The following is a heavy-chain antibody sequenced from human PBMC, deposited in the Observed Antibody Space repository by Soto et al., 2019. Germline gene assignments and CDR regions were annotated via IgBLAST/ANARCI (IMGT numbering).Heavy chain of an antibody. CDR1: GYTFTSYG. V-gene: IGHV1-18*04. CDR2: ISPHSGKT. Sequence: GASVKVSCKASGYTFTSYGIVWVRPAPGQGLEWMVWISPHSGKTRYAEKFQDRVTLTTDTYTKTAYVDLRNLKSDDTAVYWCARGPVAGSDFWGQGTLVTVSS. CDR3: ARGPVAGSDF. J-gene: IGHJ4*02. D-gene: IGHD6-19*01.